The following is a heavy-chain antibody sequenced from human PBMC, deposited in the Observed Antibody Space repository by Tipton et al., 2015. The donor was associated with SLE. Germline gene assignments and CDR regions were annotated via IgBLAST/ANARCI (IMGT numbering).Heavy chain of an antibody. CDR1: GGSISSYY. V-gene: IGHV4-59*07. CDR2: IYYSGSS. Sequence: TLSLTCIVSGGSISSYYWSWIRLPPGKGLEWIGYIYYSGSSNYNPSLKSRVTISVDTSKNQFSLKLSSVTAADTAVYYCARSVVAGFFDYWGQGTLVTVSS. CDR3: ARSVVAGFFDY. D-gene: IGHD6-19*01. J-gene: IGHJ4*02.